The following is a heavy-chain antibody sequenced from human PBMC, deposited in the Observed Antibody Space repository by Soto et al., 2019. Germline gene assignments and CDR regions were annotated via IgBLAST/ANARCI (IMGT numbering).Heavy chain of an antibody. CDR3: ARDEGLLWFGEPTGWFDP. J-gene: IGHJ5*02. V-gene: IGHV3-33*01. D-gene: IGHD3-10*01. CDR1: GFTFSSYG. Sequence: ESGGGVVQPGRSLRLSCAASGFTFSSYGMHWVRQAPGKGLEWVAVIWYDGSNKYYADSVKGRFTISRDNSKNTLYLQMNSLRAEDTAVYYWARDEGLLWFGEPTGWFDPWGQGTLVTVSS. CDR2: IWYDGSNK.